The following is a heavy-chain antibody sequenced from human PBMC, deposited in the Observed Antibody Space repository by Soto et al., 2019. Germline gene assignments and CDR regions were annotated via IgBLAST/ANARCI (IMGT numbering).Heavy chain of an antibody. CDR3: AKSRGPSYSYYYMDV. Sequence: EVQLLESGGGLVQPGGSLRLSCAASGFTFGTYAMKWLRQAPGRGLECVSFISGSGRTTYYADSVKGRFTVSRDNSYNTMYLQMNSLRAEDTALYYCAKSRGPSYSYYYMDVWRKGTTVTVSS. V-gene: IGHV3-23*01. CDR1: GFTFGTYA. J-gene: IGHJ6*03. D-gene: IGHD3-16*01. CDR2: ISGSGRTT.